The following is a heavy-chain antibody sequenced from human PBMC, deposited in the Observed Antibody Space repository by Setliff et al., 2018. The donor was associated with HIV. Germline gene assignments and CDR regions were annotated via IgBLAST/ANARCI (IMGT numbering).Heavy chain of an antibody. CDR1: GFNFGDYG. J-gene: IGHJ4*02. CDR2: IRSQAYGGTP. V-gene: IGHV3-49*04. D-gene: IGHD3-3*01. Sequence: GGSLRLSCIASGFNFGDYGMTWVRQAPGKGLEWVGFIRSQAYGGTPEYAASVKGRFTISRDDSKSIAYLQMNSLKTEDTAVYYCTRDIGEAYYNFWDAYEYFDYWGQGTLVTVSS. CDR3: TRDIGEAYYNFWDAYEYFDY.